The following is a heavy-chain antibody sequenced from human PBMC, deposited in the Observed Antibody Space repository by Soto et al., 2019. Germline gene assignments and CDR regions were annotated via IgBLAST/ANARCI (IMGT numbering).Heavy chain of an antibody. D-gene: IGHD5-18*01. CDR2: IWYDGSNK. CDR1: GFTFSSYG. Sequence: QVQLVESGGGVVQPGRSLRLSCAASGFTFSSYGMHWVRQAPGKGLEWVAVIWYDGSNKYYADSVKGRFTISRDNSKNTLYLQMTSLRAEDTAVYYCARDGMVTPTRYYYYGMDVWGQGTTVTVSS. J-gene: IGHJ6*02. V-gene: IGHV3-33*01. CDR3: ARDGMVTPTRYYYYGMDV.